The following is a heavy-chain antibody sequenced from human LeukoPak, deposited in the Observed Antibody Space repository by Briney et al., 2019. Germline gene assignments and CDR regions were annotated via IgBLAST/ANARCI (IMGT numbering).Heavy chain of an antibody. CDR3: AREGDHCSSTSCYSSYDAFDI. V-gene: IGHV1-2*02. CDR2: INPNSGVT. J-gene: IGHJ3*02. D-gene: IGHD2-2*02. CDR1: GYTFTVYY. Sequence: ASLKVSSEASGYTFTVYYMHWVRPTPGQGLGWMGWINPNSGVTNYAQKCQGRVTMTRDTSISTAYMELSRLRSDDTAVYYCAREGDHCSSTSCYSSYDAFDIWGQGTMVTVSS.